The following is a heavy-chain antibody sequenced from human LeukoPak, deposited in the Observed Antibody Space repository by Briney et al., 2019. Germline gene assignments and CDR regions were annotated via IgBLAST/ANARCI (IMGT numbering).Heavy chain of an antibody. CDR1: GFTFSGSA. J-gene: IGHJ6*02. D-gene: IGHD1-1*01. CDR3: AREERESGGWDV. CDR2: ISFSGGST. Sequence: PGGSLRLSCAASGFTFSGSAMSWVRQAPGKGLEWVSLISFSGGSTYYADSVKGRFTISRDNSKDTLYLQMNSLRVEDTAVYYCAREERESGGWDVWGQGTTVTVSS. V-gene: IGHV3-23*01.